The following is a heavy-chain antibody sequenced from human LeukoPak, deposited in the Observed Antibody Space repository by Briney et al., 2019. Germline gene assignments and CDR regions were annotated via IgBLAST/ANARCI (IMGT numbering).Heavy chain of an antibody. CDR2: INHSGST. V-gene: IGHV4-34*01. Sequence: SETLSLTCAVYGGSFSGYYWSWIRQPPGKGLEWIGEINHSGSTNLNPSLTSRVTISVDTSKNQFSLKLRSVTAAATAVYYCARESPRYDFWSGHGGIYYFDYWGQGTLVTVSS. J-gene: IGHJ4*02. D-gene: IGHD3-3*01. CDR3: ARESPRYDFWSGHGGIYYFDY. CDR1: GGSFSGYY.